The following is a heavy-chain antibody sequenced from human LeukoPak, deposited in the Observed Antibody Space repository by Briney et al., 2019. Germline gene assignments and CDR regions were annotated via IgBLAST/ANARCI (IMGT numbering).Heavy chain of an antibody. V-gene: IGHV1-18*01. CDR1: GYTFTSYG. CDR2: ISAYNGST. J-gene: IGHJ6*02. Sequence: ASVKASCKASGYTFTSYGISWVRQAPGQGLEWMGWISAYNGSTNYAQKLQGRVTMTTDTSTSTAYMELRSLRSDDTAVYYCAREISPTFWSGYYTYYYYGLDVWGQGTTVTVSS. D-gene: IGHD3-3*01. CDR3: AREISPTFWSGYYTYYYYGLDV.